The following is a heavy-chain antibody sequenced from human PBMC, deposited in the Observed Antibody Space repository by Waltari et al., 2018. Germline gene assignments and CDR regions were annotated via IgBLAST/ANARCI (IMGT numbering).Heavy chain of an antibody. CDR1: GYSISSGYY. D-gene: IGHD3-10*01. CDR2: IYHSGST. V-gene: IGHV4-38-2*01. J-gene: IGHJ4*02. CDR3: ARHVGSVQGAHFDY. Sequence: QVQLQESGPGLVKPSETLSLTCAVSGYSISSGYYWGWIRQPPGKGLEWIGSIYHSGSTYYNPSLKSRVTISVDTSKNQFSLKLSSVTAADTAVYYCARHVGSVQGAHFDYWGQGTLVTVSS.